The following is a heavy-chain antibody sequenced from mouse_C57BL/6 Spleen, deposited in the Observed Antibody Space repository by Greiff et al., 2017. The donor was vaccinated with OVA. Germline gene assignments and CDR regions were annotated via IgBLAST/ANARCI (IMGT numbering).Heavy chain of an antibody. CDR3: ARRGITTVVAPFAY. J-gene: IGHJ3*01. Sequence: LQQPGAELVKPGASVKLSCKASGYTFTSYWMQWVKQRPGQGLEWIGEIDPSDSYTNYNQKFKGKATLTVDTSSSTAYMQLSSLTSEDSAVYYCARRGITTVVAPFAYWGQGTLVTVSA. CDR2: IDPSDSYT. D-gene: IGHD1-1*01. V-gene: IGHV1-50*01. CDR1: GYTFTSYW.